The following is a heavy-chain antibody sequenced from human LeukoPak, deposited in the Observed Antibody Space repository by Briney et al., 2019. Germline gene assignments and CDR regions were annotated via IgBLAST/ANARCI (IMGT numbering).Heavy chain of an antibody. CDR2: IIPIFGTA. CDR3: ARDLRRGYDFYRY. D-gene: IGHD5-12*01. Sequence: ASVKVSCKASGGTFSSYAISWVRQAPGQGLEWMGGIIPIFGTANYAQKFQGRVTITADESTSTAYMELSSLRSEDTAVYYCARDLRRGYDFYRYWGQGTLVTVSS. CDR1: GGTFSSYA. J-gene: IGHJ4*02. V-gene: IGHV1-69*13.